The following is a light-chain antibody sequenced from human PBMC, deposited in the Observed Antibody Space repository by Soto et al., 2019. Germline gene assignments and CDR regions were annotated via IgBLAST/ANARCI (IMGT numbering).Light chain of an antibody. CDR2: TNN. Sequence: QSVLTQPPSASGTPGQRVTISCSGSSSNIGSNTVNWYQHLPGTAPTLLIYTNNHRPSGVPDRFSGSRSGTSASLAISSLQSEDEADYYCAAWDDSLNGPVFGGGTKLTVL. CDR3: AAWDDSLNGPV. CDR1: SSNIGSNT. V-gene: IGLV1-44*01. J-gene: IGLJ2*01.